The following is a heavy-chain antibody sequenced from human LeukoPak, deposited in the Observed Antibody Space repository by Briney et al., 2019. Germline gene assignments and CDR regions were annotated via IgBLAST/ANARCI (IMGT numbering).Heavy chain of an antibody. D-gene: IGHD1-7*01. V-gene: IGHV3-23*01. CDR2: ISGSGGST. CDR3: AKDSGHNWNYAWYFDY. Sequence: PGGSLRLSCAASGFTFSSYAMSWVRQAPGKGLEWVSAISGSGGSTYYADSVKGRFTISRDNSKNTLYLQMNSLRAEDTAVYYCAKDSGHNWNYAWYFDYWGQGTLVTVSS. CDR1: GFTFSSYA. J-gene: IGHJ4*02.